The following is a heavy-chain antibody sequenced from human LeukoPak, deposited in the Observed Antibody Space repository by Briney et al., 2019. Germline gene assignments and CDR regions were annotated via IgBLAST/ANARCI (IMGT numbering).Heavy chain of an antibody. Sequence: SETLSLTCTVSGGSISSYYWSWIRQHPGKGLEWIGYIYYSGSTYYNPSLKSRVTISVDTSKNQFSLKLSSVTAADTAVYYCARHDYSNYFAFDIWGQGTMVAVSS. V-gene: IGHV4-59*06. J-gene: IGHJ3*02. CDR2: IYYSGST. CDR3: ARHDYSNYFAFDI. CDR1: GGSISSYY. D-gene: IGHD4-11*01.